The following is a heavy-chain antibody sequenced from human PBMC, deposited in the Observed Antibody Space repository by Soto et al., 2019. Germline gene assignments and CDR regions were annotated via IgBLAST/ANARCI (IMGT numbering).Heavy chain of an antibody. J-gene: IGHJ2*01. Sequence: EVQLLESGGGLVQPGGSLRLSCAASGFTFSSYAMSWVRQAPGKGLEWVSAISGSGGSTYYADSVKGRFTISRDNSKNTLYLQMNSLRAEDTAVYYCATSPNWGEWYFDLWGRGTLVTVSS. V-gene: IGHV3-23*01. CDR2: ISGSGGST. CDR3: ATSPNWGEWYFDL. CDR1: GFTFSSYA. D-gene: IGHD7-27*01.